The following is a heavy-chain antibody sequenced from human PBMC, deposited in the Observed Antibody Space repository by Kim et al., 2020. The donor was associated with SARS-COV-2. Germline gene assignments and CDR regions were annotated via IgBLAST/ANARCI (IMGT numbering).Heavy chain of an antibody. Sequence: KNGYTGYAKKFRGRITMTRDTSINTAYMELSRLTSEDTAVYYCGRKAWFDPWGQGTLVIVSS. V-gene: IGHV1-8*01. CDR2: KNGYT. CDR3: GRKAWFDP. J-gene: IGHJ5*02.